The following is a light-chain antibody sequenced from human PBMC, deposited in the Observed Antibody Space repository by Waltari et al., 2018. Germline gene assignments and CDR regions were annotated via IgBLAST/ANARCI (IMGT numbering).Light chain of an antibody. Sequence: DIVMTQSPHVLPVSLGWRATISCRSSQSVFHSSPYGIAIAWFQQRPGQPPKLLIYWTSTRESGVPDRFSGSGSGTDFTLTISSLQAEDVAVYYCQQYYSIPYTFGPGTKLEIK. CDR1: QSVFHSSPYGIA. J-gene: IGKJ2*01. CDR3: QQYYSIPYT. V-gene: IGKV4-1*01. CDR2: WTS.